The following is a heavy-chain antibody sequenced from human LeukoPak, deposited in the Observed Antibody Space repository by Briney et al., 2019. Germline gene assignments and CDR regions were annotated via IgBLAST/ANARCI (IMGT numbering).Heavy chain of an antibody. Sequence: GGFLRPSFAASGITFDDFAMHLVRQAPGKGLEWVSGISCNSGSISYADSVKGRFTISRDNAKNTLYLQMNSLRAEDTALYYCAKDIEDTAMGDFDYWGQGTLVTVSS. D-gene: IGHD5-18*01. CDR1: GITFDDFA. CDR3: AKDIEDTAMGDFDY. CDR2: ISCNSGSI. J-gene: IGHJ4*02. V-gene: IGHV3-9*01.